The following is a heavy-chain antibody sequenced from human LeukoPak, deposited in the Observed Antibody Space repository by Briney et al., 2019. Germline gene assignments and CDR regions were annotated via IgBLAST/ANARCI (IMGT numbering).Heavy chain of an antibody. CDR3: ARGGDWLFDY. Sequence: PSETLSLTCTVSGGSISSYYWSWIRQPPGKGLEWIGYIYYSGSTNYNPSLKSRVTISVDTSKNQFSLKLSSVTAADTAVYYCARGGDWLFDYWGQGTLVTVSS. J-gene: IGHJ4*02. CDR1: GGSISSYY. CDR2: IYYSGST. D-gene: IGHD2-21*02. V-gene: IGHV4-59*01.